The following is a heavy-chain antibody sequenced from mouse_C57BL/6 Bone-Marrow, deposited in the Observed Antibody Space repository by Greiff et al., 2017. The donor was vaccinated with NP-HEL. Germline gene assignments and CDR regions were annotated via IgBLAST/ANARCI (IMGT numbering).Heavy chain of an antibody. V-gene: IGHV14-2*01. CDR3: ARCRITSFDY. J-gene: IGHJ2*01. CDR2: IDPEDGET. D-gene: IGHD1-1*01. CDR1: GFNLTDHY. Sequence: VQLQQSGAELVKPGASVKLSCTASGFNLTDHYMHWVKQRPEQGLEWIGRIDPEDGETKYAPNFQGKATITADTSSNKAYMQLSSLTSEDTAVYNCARCRITSFDYWGQGTTLTVSS.